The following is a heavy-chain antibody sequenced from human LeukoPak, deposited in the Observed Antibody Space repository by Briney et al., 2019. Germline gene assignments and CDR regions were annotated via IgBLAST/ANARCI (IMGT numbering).Heavy chain of an antibody. CDR1: GGSISSGDYY. J-gene: IGHJ6*02. Sequence: SETLSLTCTVSGGSISSGDYYWSWIRQPPGKGLEWIGYIYYSGSTYYNPSLKSRVTISVDTSKNQFSLKLSSVTAADTAVYYCARARTTFLYYYYGMDVWGQGTTVTVSS. CDR3: ARARTTFLYYYYGMDV. CDR2: IYYSGST. V-gene: IGHV4-30-4*01. D-gene: IGHD1-1*01.